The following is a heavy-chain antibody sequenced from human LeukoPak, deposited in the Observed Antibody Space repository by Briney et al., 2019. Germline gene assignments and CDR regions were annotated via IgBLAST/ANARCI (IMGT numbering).Heavy chain of an antibody. J-gene: IGHJ4*02. CDR3: ARVSNYALHYFDS. D-gene: IGHD4-11*01. V-gene: IGHV4-31*03. Sequence: KPSETLSLTCSVSGGSISSGGYYWSWIRQHPGKGLEWVGYIYYSGTTYYSPSLKSRLTISLDTSKNQFSLKLNSMTAADTAVYYCARVSNYALHYFDSWGQGTLVTVSS. CDR1: GGSISSGGYY. CDR2: IYYSGTT.